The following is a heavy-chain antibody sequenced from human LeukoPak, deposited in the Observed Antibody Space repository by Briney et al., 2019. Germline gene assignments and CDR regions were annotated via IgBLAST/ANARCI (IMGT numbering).Heavy chain of an antibody. Sequence: GASVKVSCKASGYTFTHFDFSWVRQAPGQGLEWMGWISPYTGNTQSAQQFQGRVSMTTDTSTRTAYMELRSLRSDDTAVYYCARDLSEYNFGRRLYSLDVWGQGTTVIVSS. CDR3: ARDLSEYNFGRRLYSLDV. CDR1: GYTFTHFD. J-gene: IGHJ6*02. D-gene: IGHD5-18*01. V-gene: IGHV1-18*01. CDR2: ISPYTGNT.